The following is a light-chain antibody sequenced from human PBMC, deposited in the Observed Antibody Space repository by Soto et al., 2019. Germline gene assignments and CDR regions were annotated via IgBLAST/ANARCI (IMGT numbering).Light chain of an antibody. Sequence: EIVMTQSPATLSVSPGERATLSCRASQSVAGNLAWYQQKPGQAPRLLIYGASTRATGIPARSSGSGSGTEFTLTISSLQSEDFAVYYCQQYNNWPPFTFGPGTKVDIK. J-gene: IGKJ3*01. CDR1: QSVAGN. CDR3: QQYNNWPPFT. V-gene: IGKV3-15*01. CDR2: GAS.